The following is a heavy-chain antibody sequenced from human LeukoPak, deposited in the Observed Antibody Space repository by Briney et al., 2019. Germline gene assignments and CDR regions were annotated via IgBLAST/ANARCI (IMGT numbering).Heavy chain of an antibody. Sequence: ASVKVSCKASGYTFTGYYMHWVRQAPGQGLEWMGWINPNSGGTNYAQKFQGRVTMTGDTSISTAYMELSRLRSDDTAVYYCAREDDILTGFERNWFDPWGQGTLVTVSS. D-gene: IGHD3-9*01. CDR1: GYTFTGYY. CDR3: AREDDILTGFERNWFDP. V-gene: IGHV1-2*02. CDR2: INPNSGGT. J-gene: IGHJ5*02.